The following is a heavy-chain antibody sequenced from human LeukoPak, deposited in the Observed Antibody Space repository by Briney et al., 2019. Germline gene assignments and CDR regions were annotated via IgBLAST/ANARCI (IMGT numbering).Heavy chain of an antibody. J-gene: IGHJ3*02. CDR1: GGSFSGYY. D-gene: IGHD5-24*01. V-gene: IGHV4-34*01. Sequence: PSETLSLTCAVYGGSFSGYYWSWIRQPPGKGLEWIGEINHSGSTNYNPSLKSRVTISVDTSKNQFSLKLSSVTAADTAVYYCARLYNKRGRAFDIWGQGTMVTVSS. CDR2: INHSGST. CDR3: ARLYNKRGRAFDI.